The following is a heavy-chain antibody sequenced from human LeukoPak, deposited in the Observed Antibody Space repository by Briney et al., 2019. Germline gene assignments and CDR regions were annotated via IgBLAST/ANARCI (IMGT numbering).Heavy chain of an antibody. CDR3: VRQNSDYYYYYLDV. CDR1: GGSVSSSSSY. D-gene: IGHD1-7*01. J-gene: IGHJ6*03. V-gene: IGHV4-39*01. CDR2: VYYSGTT. Sequence: SETLSLTCTVSGGSVSSSSSYWAWIRQPPGRGLEWIGSVYYSGTTYYNTSLESRVTISEDTSRNRFSLMLSSVTVADTAVYYCVRQNSDYYYYYLDVWGEGTTVIVSS.